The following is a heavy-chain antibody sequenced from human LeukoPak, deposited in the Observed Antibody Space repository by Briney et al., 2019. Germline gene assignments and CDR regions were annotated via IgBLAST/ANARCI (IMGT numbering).Heavy chain of an antibody. CDR1: GFTFSNYW. CDR2: INGEGDDIST. J-gene: IGHJ3*02. CDR3: ARDVGGRRNAFDI. V-gene: IGHV3-74*01. Sequence: GGSLRLSCAASGFTFSNYWMHWVRQAPGKGLVWVSRINGEGDDISTTYADSVKGRFTISRDNAKNKLNLQMNSLRADDTAVYYCARDVGGRRNAFDIWGDGTMVTVSS. D-gene: IGHD6-25*01.